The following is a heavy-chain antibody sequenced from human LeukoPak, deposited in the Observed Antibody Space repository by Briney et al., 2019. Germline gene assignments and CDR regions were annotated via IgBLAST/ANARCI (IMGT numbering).Heavy chain of an antibody. Sequence: GGSLRLSCAASGFIFSSYWMSWVRQAPGKGLEWVANIIQDGSEKYYVDSVKGRFTISRDNAKNSLYLQMNSLRAEDTAVYYCAGCQSSCYYTKWGQGTLVTVSS. CDR2: IIQDGSEK. CDR3: AGCQSSCYYTK. D-gene: IGHD3-22*01. J-gene: IGHJ4*02. CDR1: GFIFSSYW. V-gene: IGHV3-7*01.